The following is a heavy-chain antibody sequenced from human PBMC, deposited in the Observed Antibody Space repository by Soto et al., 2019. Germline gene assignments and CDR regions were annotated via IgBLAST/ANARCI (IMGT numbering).Heavy chain of an antibody. J-gene: IGHJ2*01. V-gene: IGHV3-30-3*01. CDR2: ISYDGGNK. Sequence: SLRLSCAASGFTFSSYTMHWVRQAPVKGLEWVAVISYDGGNKYYADSVKGRFTISRDNSKNTLYLQMNSLKTEDTAVYYCTRLPVKNYYDSSGYYPNSYWYFDLWGRGTLVTVSS. CDR1: GFTFSSYT. CDR3: TRLPVKNYYDSSGYYPNSYWYFDL. D-gene: IGHD3-22*01.